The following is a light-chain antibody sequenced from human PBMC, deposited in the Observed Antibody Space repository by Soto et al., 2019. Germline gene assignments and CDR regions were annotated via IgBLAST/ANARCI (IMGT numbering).Light chain of an antibody. V-gene: IGKV1-6*01. CDR2: GAS. CDR1: QGIRNE. Sequence: AIQMTQSPSSLSASVGDRVTITCRASQGIRNELGWYQQKPGRAPKILIYGASTLTSGVPSRFSGSGSGTDFTLTITSLQPEDFATYYCLQDYNYPNTFGQGTKLEIK. CDR3: LQDYNYPNT. J-gene: IGKJ2*01.